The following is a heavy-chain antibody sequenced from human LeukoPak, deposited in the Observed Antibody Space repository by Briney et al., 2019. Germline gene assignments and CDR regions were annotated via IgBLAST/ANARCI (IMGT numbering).Heavy chain of an antibody. CDR2: ISSSSSYI. D-gene: IGHD3-10*01. V-gene: IGHV3-21*01. Sequence: GGSLRLSCAASGFTFSSYSMNWVRQAPGKGLEWVSSISSSSSYIYYADSVKGRFTISRDNAKNSLYLQMNSLRAEDTAVFYCARGRQLWFGELLLAYWGQGTLVTVSS. CDR3: ARGRQLWFGELLLAY. CDR1: GFTFSSYS. J-gene: IGHJ4*02.